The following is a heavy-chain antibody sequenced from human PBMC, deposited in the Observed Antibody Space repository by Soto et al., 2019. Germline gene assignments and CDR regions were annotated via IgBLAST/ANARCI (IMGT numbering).Heavy chain of an antibody. J-gene: IGHJ4*02. Sequence: DVQLLESGGGLVQPGGSLRLSCAASGFTFSSYAMSWVRQAPGKGLEWVSAISGSGGSTYYADSVKGRFTISRDNSKNTLYLQMNSLRAEDTAVYYCAKDYYDSSGYYSLGYDYWGQGTLVTVSS. CDR1: GFTFSSYA. V-gene: IGHV3-23*01. CDR3: AKDYYDSSGYYSLGYDY. D-gene: IGHD3-22*01. CDR2: ISGSGGST.